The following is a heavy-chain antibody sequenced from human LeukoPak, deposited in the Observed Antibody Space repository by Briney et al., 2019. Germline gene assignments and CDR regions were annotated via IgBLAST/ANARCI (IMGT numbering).Heavy chain of an antibody. CDR2: IIPIFGTA. D-gene: IGHD3-9*01. Sequence: ASVKVSCKASGGTFISYAISWVRQAPGQGLEWMGGIIPIFGTANYAQKFQGRVTITADKSTSTAYMELSSLRSEDTAVYYCARDYDILTGSYNWFDPWGQGTLVTVSS. V-gene: IGHV1-69*06. CDR3: ARDYDILTGSYNWFDP. J-gene: IGHJ5*02. CDR1: GGTFISYA.